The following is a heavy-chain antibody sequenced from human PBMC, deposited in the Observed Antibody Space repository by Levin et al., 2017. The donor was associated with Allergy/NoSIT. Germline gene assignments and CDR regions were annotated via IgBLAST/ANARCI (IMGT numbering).Heavy chain of an antibody. V-gene: IGHV1-69*01. J-gene: IGHJ4*02. CDR1: GGTFSSDA. D-gene: IGHD3-22*01. CDR2: IIPIFGKG. CDR3: ARADTPYYYDNSGYYQALAH. Sequence: KISCKASGGTFSSDAISWVRQAPGQGLEWMGGIIPIFGKGNYAQKFQGRVTITADESTSTAYMELNSLRSEDTAVYYCARADTPYYYDNSGYYQALAHWGQGTLVTVSS.